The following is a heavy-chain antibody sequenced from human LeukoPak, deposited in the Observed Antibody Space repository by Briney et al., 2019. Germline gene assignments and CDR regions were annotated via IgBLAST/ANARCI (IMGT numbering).Heavy chain of an antibody. Sequence: SEILSLTCTVSGGSISTGTHFWGWIRQPPGKGLEWIGSISHSGTTYFSPSLKSRVTRSIDTSKDQFSLRLNSVTAADTAVYYCARDSGFGHSPWVLELPGIASDLTGSNWFHLWGQGTLVTVSS. CDR2: ISHSGTT. CDR3: ARDSGFGHSPWVLELPGIASDLTGSNWFHL. V-gene: IGHV4-39*07. D-gene: IGHD3-3*01. CDR1: GGSISTGTHF. J-gene: IGHJ5*02.